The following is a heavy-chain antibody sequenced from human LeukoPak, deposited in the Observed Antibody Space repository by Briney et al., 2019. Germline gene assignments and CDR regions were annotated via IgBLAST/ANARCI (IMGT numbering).Heavy chain of an antibody. V-gene: IGHV3-43*01. D-gene: IGHD5-24*01. CDR3: AKDLLDGYNYYYYYGMDV. CDR2: ISWDGGST. Sequence: GGSLRLSCAASGFTFDDYTMHWVRHAPGKGLEWVSLISWDGGSTYYADSVKGRFTISRDNSKNSLYLQMNSLRTEDTALYYCAKDLLDGYNYYYYYGMDVWGQGTTVTVSS. CDR1: GFTFDDYT. J-gene: IGHJ6*02.